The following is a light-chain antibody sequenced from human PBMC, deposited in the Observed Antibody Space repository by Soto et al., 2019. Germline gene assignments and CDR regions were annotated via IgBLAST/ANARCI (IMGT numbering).Light chain of an antibody. Sequence: QSVLTQPPSASGTPGQRVTISCSGSSSNIGSNPVNWYQQLPGTAPKLLIYINTQRPSGVPDRFSGSKSGTSASLAISGLQSEDEADYYCGARLKSLSRTWVFGGGTQLTVL. J-gene: IGLJ3*02. V-gene: IGLV1-44*01. CDR3: GARLKSLSRTWV. CDR1: SSNIGSNP. CDR2: INT.